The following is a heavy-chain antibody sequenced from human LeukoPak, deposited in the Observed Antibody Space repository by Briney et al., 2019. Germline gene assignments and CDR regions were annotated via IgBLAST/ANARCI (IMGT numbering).Heavy chain of an antibody. J-gene: IGHJ4*02. V-gene: IGHV3-13*01. CDR2: IGTAGDT. D-gene: IGHD1-1*01. CDR1: GFTFSDYV. CDR3: ARVAKERVGGVYYFDY. Sequence: GGSVRLSRAASGFTFSDYVMHWVRQATGKGLEWVSAIGTAGDTYYTGSVKGRFTIYRENAKNSLYLQMTSLRAGDTAVYYCARVAKERVGGVYYFDYWGQGTLVTVSS.